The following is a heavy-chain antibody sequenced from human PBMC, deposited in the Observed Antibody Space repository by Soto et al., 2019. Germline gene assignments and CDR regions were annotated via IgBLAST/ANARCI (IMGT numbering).Heavy chain of an antibody. CDR3: ARARWELLPRSYYYYGMDV. J-gene: IGHJ6*02. D-gene: IGHD1-26*01. Sequence: ASVKVSCKASGYTFTSYGISWVRQAPGQGLEWMGWISAYNGNTNYAQKLQGRVTMTTDTSTSTAYMELRSLRSDDTAVYYCARARWELLPRSYYYYGMDVWGQGTTVTVSS. CDR1: GYTFTSYG. V-gene: IGHV1-18*01. CDR2: ISAYNGNT.